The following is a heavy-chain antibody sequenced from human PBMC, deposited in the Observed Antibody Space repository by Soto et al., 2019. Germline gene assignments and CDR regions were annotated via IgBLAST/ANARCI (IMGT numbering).Heavy chain of an antibody. V-gene: IGHV1-2*04. D-gene: IGHD3-10*01. Sequence: ASVKVSCKASGYTFTGYYMHWVRQAPGQGLEWMGWINPNSGGTNYAQKFQGWVTMTRDTSISTAYMELSRLRSDDTAVYYCAVSTMVRGAVSFDYWGQGTLVTVSS. CDR3: AVSTMVRGAVSFDY. J-gene: IGHJ4*02. CDR1: GYTFTGYY. CDR2: INPNSGGT.